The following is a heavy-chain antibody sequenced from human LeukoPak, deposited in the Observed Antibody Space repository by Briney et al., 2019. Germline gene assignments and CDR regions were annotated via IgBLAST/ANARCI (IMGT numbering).Heavy chain of an antibody. V-gene: IGHV3-23*01. J-gene: IGHJ3*02. CDR1: GFTFSSYA. CDR2: ISGSGGST. D-gene: IGHD3-22*01. CDR3: ARVFSGYSDAFDI. Sequence: GGSLRLSYAASGFTFSSYAMSWVRQAPGKGLEWVSAISGSGGSTYYADSVKGRFTISRDNSKNTLYLQMNSLRAEDTAVYYCARVFSGYSDAFDIWGQGTMVTVSS.